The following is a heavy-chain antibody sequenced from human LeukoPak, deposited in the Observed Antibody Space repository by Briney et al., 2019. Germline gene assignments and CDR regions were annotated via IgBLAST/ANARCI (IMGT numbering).Heavy chain of an antibody. Sequence: GGSLRLSCAASGFTFSDYYMSWIRQAPGKGLEWVSSISNSGSTIYYADSVKGRFTISRDNAKNSLYLQMNSLTAEDTAVYYCAKDRSKSGYYLINAIDIWGQGTMVTVSS. CDR2: ISNSGSTI. CDR1: GFTFSDYY. J-gene: IGHJ3*02. CDR3: AKDRSKSGYYLINAIDI. D-gene: IGHD3-3*01. V-gene: IGHV3-11*04.